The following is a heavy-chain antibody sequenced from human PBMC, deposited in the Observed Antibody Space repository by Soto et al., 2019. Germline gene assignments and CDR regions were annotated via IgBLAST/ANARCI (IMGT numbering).Heavy chain of an antibody. D-gene: IGHD1-1*01. CDR3: AKSRRTTDYFDY. J-gene: IGHJ4*02. V-gene: IGHV3-9*01. CDR2: ISWNSGSI. Sequence: GGSLRLSCAASGFTFDDYAMHWVRQSPGKGLEWVSGISWNSGSIGYADSVKGRFTISRDNAKNSLYLQMNSLRAEDTALYYCAKSRRTTDYFDYWGQGTLVTVSS. CDR1: GFTFDDYA.